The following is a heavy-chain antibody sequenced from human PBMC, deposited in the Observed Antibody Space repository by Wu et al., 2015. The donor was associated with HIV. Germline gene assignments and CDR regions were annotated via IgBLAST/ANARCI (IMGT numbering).Heavy chain of an antibody. J-gene: IGHJ5*02. CDR1: GGTFSSYA. CDR3: ASSGVPGASSWTGLSWFDP. V-gene: IGHV1-69*12. CDR2: IIPIFGTA. Sequence: QVQLVQSGAEVKKPGSSVKVSCKASGGTFSSYAISWVRQAPGQGLEWMGGIIPIFGTANYAQKFQGRVTITADESTSTAYMELSSLRSEDTAVYYCASSGVPGASSWTGLSWFDPWGQGTLVTVSS. D-gene: IGHD2-2*01.